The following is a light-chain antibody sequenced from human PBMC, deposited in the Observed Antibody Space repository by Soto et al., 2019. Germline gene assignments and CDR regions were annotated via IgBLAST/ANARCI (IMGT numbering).Light chain of an antibody. J-gene: IGKJ1*01. CDR2: GAS. CDR1: QSVSSSH. Sequence: IVLTQSPDTLSLSPGKTATLSCGASQSVSSSHIAWYQQKPGQSPRLLIDGASSRASGIPDRFSGSGSGTDFTLTISRLEPEDFAVYYCQQYVGLPPTFGQGTKVDIK. V-gene: IGKV3-20*01. CDR3: QQYVGLPPT.